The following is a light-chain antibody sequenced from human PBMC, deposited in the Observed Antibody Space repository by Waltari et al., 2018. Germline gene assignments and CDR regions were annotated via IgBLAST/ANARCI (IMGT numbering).Light chain of an antibody. CDR2: STS. V-gene: IGLV1-44*01. Sequence: QSVLTQPPSASGTPGQRVTISCSGSSSNLGSNPVNWYQQPPGTAPKLLIPSTSQRPSGVPARISGSKSGTSASLAISGLQSEDEAQYFCASWDDTLNGYVFGIGTKVTVL. J-gene: IGLJ1*01. CDR3: ASWDDTLNGYV. CDR1: SSNLGSNP.